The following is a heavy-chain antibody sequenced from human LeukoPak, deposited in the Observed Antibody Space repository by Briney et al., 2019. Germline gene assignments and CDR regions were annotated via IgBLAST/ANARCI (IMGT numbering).Heavy chain of an antibody. CDR2: IYYSGST. CDR1: GDSIGNYY. V-gene: IGHV4-59*01. CDR3: ARHPEYYDILTGYRYYFDY. J-gene: IGHJ4*02. Sequence: SETLSLTCTVSGDSIGNYYWSWIRQPPGKGLEWIGYIYYSGSTNYNPSLNSRVTISVDTSRNQFSLKVRSVTAADTAVYYCARHPEYYDILTGYRYYFDYWGQGTLVTVSS. D-gene: IGHD3-9*01.